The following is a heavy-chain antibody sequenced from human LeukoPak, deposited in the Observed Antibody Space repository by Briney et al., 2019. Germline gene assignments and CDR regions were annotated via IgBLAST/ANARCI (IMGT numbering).Heavy chain of an antibody. CDR2: RSAYNGNT. V-gene: IGHV1-18*01. J-gene: IGHJ3*02. Sequence: GASVKISCKASGYTFTNYGITWVRQAPGQGLEWMGWRSAYNGNTKYAQTLQGRVTMTTDASTSTAYMELRSLRSDDTAVYYCAREIPDTSGYRASHWDAFDIRGQGTMVTVSS. CDR1: GYTFTNYG. CDR3: AREIPDTSGYRASHWDAFDI. D-gene: IGHD3-22*01.